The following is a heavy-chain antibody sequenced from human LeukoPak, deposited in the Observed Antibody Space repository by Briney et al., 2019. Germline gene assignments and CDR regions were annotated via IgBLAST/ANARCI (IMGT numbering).Heavy chain of an antibody. J-gene: IGHJ4*02. CDR3: AREAWLPYYFDY. D-gene: IGHD6-19*01. CDR1: VGTFSSYA. Sequence: ASVKVSCKASVGTFSSYAISWVRQAPGQGLEWMGGIIPIFGTANYAQKFQGRVTITADESTSTAYMELSSLRSEYTAVYYCAREAWLPYYFDYWGQGTLVTVSS. CDR2: IIPIFGTA. V-gene: IGHV1-69*13.